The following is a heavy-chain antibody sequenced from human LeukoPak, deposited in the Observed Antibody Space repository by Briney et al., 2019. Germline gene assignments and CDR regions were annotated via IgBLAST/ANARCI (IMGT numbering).Heavy chain of an antibody. V-gene: IGHV1-46*01. D-gene: IGHD7-27*01. CDR2: INPSGGST. CDR3: AINLGGGPDY. Sequence: ASVKVSCKASGYSFTSYHIHWVRQAPGQGLEWMGIINPSGGSTSYAQKFQGRVAMTRDTSTSTVYMELSSLRSEDTAVYCCAINLGGGPDYWGQGTLVTVSS. J-gene: IGHJ4*02. CDR1: GYSFTSYH.